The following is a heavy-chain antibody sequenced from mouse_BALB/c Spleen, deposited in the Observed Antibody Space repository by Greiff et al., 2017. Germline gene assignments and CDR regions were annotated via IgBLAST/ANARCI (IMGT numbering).Heavy chain of an antibody. Sequence: EVHLVESGGGLVKPGGSLKLSCAASGFTFSDYYMYWVRQTPEKRLEWVATISDGGSYTYYPDSVKGRFTISRDNAKNNLYLQMSSLKSEDTAMYYRARGLGRTWFAYWGQGTLVTVSA. CDR3: ARGLGRTWFAY. D-gene: IGHD4-1*01. V-gene: IGHV5-4*02. CDR1: GFTFSDYY. J-gene: IGHJ3*01. CDR2: ISDGGSYT.